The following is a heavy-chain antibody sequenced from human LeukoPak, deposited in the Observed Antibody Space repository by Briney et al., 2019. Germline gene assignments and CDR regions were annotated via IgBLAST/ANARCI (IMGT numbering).Heavy chain of an antibody. V-gene: IGHV1-2*02. CDR2: INPKSGVT. CDR1: GYTFTANY. Sequence: ASVKVSCKTSGYTFTANYIHWVRQAPGQGLEWMGWINPKSGVTNYAQKFQDRVTMTRDTSISTAYMELNSLRSDDTAVYFCARRQPYCSGGACYHWGQGTLVTVSS. D-gene: IGHD2-15*01. J-gene: IGHJ1*01. CDR3: ARRQPYCSGGACYH.